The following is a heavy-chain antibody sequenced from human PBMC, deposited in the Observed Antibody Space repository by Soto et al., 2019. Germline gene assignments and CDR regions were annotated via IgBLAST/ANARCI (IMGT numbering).Heavy chain of an antibody. V-gene: IGHV3-21*01. CDR2: ISSNGNYI. CDR3: ARGTHYYDSIGYSHFFDY. Sequence: PGGSLRLSCRASGFTFSDFAMSWVRQAPGKGLEWVSSISSNGNYIYYADSMKGRFTISRDNAEKSLYLQMNSLRGEDTAVYYCARGTHYYDSIGYSHFFDYWGQGTLVTVSS. CDR1: GFTFSDFA. J-gene: IGHJ4*02. D-gene: IGHD3-22*01.